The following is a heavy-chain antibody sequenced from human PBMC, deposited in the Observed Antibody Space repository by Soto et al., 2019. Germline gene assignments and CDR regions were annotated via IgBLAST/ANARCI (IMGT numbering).Heavy chain of an antibody. CDR1: GGTFYTYA. CDR2: ISPMFGAA. V-gene: IGHV1-69*19. Sequence: QVQLVQSGAAMTKPGSSVKVSCQSSGGTFYTYAMNWVRQAPGQGPEWMGDISPMFGAANYAPNFQGRVTITADESTGTSYMQLSSLTSEDTALYFCAREVQVHTPAFVYWGQGTLVTVSS. D-gene: IGHD3-10*01. J-gene: IGHJ4*02. CDR3: AREVQVHTPAFVY.